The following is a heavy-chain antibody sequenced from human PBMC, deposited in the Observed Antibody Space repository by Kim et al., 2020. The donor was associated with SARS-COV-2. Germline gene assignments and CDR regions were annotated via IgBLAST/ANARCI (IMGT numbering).Heavy chain of an antibody. CDR2: IYPGDSDT. CDR1: GYSFTSYW. CDR3: ARHVVVVVPAAHDAFDI. D-gene: IGHD2-2*01. Sequence: GASLKISCKGSGYSFTSYWIGWVRQMPGKGLEWMGIIYPGDSDTRYSPSFQGQVTISADKSISTAYLQWSSLKASDTAMYYCARHVVVVVPAAHDAFDIWGQGTMVTVSS. V-gene: IGHV5-51*01. J-gene: IGHJ3*02.